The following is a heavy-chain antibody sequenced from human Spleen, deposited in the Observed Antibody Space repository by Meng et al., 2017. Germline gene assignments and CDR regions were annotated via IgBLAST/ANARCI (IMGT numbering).Heavy chain of an antibody. CDR1: RFSFSDYH. CDR2: LSGSGRTM. J-gene: IGHJ2*01. Sequence: QERLLRVEGGLCKLGGTLHPSCFGSRFSFSDYHVSWIRQAPGKGLEWISYLSGSGRTMYYADSVKGRFTISRDNVKNSLFLQMNSLRDEDTAVYYCAGDYGDYGRYFDLWGRGTLVTVSS. CDR3: AGDYGDYGRYFDL. D-gene: IGHD4-17*01. V-gene: IGHV3-11*01.